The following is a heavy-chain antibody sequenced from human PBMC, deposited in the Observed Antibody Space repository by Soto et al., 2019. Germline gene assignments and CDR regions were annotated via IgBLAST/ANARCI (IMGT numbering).Heavy chain of an antibody. Sequence: SVKVSCKASGGTFSSYAISWVRQAPGQGLEWMGGIIPIFGTANYAQKFQGRVTITADESTSTAYMELSSLRSEDTAVYYFARGSMYYYDSSGYYSYDYWGQGTLVTVSS. CDR2: IIPIFGTA. CDR1: GGTFSSYA. J-gene: IGHJ4*02. D-gene: IGHD3-22*01. V-gene: IGHV1-69*13. CDR3: ARGSMYYYDSSGYYSYDY.